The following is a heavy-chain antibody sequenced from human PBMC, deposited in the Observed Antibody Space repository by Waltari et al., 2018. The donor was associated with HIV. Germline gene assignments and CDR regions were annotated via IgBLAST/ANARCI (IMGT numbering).Heavy chain of an antibody. V-gene: IGHV3-9*01. Sequence: FTFDDYAMHWVRQAPGKGLEWVSGISWNSGSIGYADSVKGRFTISRDNAKNSLYLQMNSLRAEDTALYYCAKDSVAAAAGRGLGYWGQGTLVTVSS. D-gene: IGHD6-13*01. CDR2: ISWNSGSI. CDR3: AKDSVAAAAGRGLGY. J-gene: IGHJ4*02. CDR1: FTFDDYA.